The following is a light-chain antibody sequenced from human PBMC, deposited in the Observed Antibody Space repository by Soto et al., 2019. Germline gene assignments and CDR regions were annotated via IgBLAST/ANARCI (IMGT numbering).Light chain of an antibody. CDR1: SGHSTYA. CDR2: VNNDGSH. CDR3: QAWGTGMV. J-gene: IGLJ2*01. V-gene: IGLV4-69*01. Sequence: QAVVTQSPSASASLGASVKLTCTLSSGHSTYAIAWHQQQPEKGPRFLMRVNNDGSHIKGDGIPDRFSGSSSGAERYLTISRLQSEDDAEYYCQAWGTGMVFGGGTKLTVL.